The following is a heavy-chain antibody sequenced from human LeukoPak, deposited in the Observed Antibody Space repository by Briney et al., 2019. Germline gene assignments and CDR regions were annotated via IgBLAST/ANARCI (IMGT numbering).Heavy chain of an antibody. J-gene: IGHJ5*02. Sequence: SVKVSCKTSGFAFRTSAIQWVRQARGQRLEWIGWTVVGRGETKYAQDLQGRVTITTDMSTSTAYLELSGLRSEDTAVYYCAAERYDGPCCWFDPWGQGTLVTVSS. CDR3: AAERYDGPCCWFDP. D-gene: IGHD1-14*01. CDR2: TVVGRGET. CDR1: GFAFRTSA. V-gene: IGHV1-58*02.